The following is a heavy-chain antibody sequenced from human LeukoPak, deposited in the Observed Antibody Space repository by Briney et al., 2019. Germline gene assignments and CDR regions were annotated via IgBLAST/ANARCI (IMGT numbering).Heavy chain of an antibody. CDR2: IIPIFGTA. Sequence: SVKVSCKASGGTFSSYAVSWVRQAPGQGLEWMGGIIPIFGTANYAQKFQGRVTITTDESTSTAYMELSSLRSEDTAVYYCARGWELLAALDYWGQGTLVTVSS. V-gene: IGHV1-69*05. CDR3: ARGWELLAALDY. CDR1: GGTFSSYA. D-gene: IGHD1-26*01. J-gene: IGHJ4*02.